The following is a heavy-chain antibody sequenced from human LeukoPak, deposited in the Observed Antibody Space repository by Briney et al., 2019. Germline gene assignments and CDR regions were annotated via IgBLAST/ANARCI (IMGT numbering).Heavy chain of an antibody. CDR3: GRVYRGAVVVVPAAIPNYYYYMDV. CDR1: GGSISSYY. J-gene: IGHJ6*03. V-gene: IGHV4-59*01. D-gene: IGHD2-2*02. CDR2: IYYSGST. Sequence: PSETLSLTCTVSGGSISSYYWSWIRQPPGKGLEWIGYIYYSGSTNYNPSLKSRVTISVDTSKNQFSLKLSSVTAADTAVYYCGRVYRGAVVVVPAAIPNYYYYMDVWGKGTTVTVSS.